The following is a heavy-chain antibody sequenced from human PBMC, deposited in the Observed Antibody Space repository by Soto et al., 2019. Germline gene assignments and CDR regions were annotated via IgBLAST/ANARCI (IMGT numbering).Heavy chain of an antibody. CDR2: ISENGGTT. CDR1: GFTFSSHE. CDR3: DRDRSLIFAIPPYGMDV. V-gene: IGHV3-48*03. D-gene: IGHD3-3*01. J-gene: IGHJ6*02. Sequence: GGSLRLSCVVSGFTFSSHEMNWVRQAPGKGPEWVSKISENGGTTSYADSVKGRFTISRDNARDSLYLHMDSLRAEDTAVYYCDRDRSLIFAIPPYGMDVWGQGTTVTVSS.